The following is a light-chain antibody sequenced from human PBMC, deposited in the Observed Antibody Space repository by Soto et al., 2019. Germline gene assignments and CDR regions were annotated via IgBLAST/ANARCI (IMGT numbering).Light chain of an antibody. Sequence: DIQMTQSPSSLSASVGDRVTITCRASQTILTYLNWYQQKPGQAPKLLIYAASSLQSGVPSGFSGGGSATDFTLTISSLQPEDFATYYCQQSFSTTWTFGHGTKVDIK. V-gene: IGKV1-39*01. CDR1: QTILTY. CDR3: QQSFSTTWT. J-gene: IGKJ1*01. CDR2: AAS.